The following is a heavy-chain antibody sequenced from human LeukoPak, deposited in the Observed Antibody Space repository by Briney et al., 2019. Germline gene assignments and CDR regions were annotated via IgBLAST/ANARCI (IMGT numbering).Heavy chain of an antibody. Sequence: ASVKVSCKASGYTFTSYYMHWVRQAPGQGLEWMGIINPSGGSTSYAQKFQGRVTMTRDTSTSTVYMELSSLRSEDTAVYYCARDVHPSAVNTATYYFDYWGQGTLVTVSS. J-gene: IGHJ4*02. V-gene: IGHV1-46*01. D-gene: IGHD5-18*01. CDR1: GYTFTSYY. CDR2: INPSGGST. CDR3: ARDVHPSAVNTATYYFDY.